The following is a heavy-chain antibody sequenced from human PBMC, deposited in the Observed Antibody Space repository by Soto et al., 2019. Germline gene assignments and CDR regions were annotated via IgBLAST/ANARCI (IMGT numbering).Heavy chain of an antibody. CDR2: ISGYNGST. D-gene: IGHD3-16*01. J-gene: IGHJ5*01. CDR1: GYTFSTDG. V-gene: IGHV1-18*01. CDR3: ARDGGQTVVES. Sequence: QVQLVQSGGEVKKPGASVKVSCKASGYTFSTDGISWLRQAPGQGLEWMGWISGYNGSTKYAQKVQGRVTMTTDTSTSTAYMELRSLTSDDTAVYYCARDGGQTVVESWGQGTLVTVSS.